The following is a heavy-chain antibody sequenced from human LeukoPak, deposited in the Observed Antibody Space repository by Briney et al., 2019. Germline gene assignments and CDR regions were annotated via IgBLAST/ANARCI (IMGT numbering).Heavy chain of an antibody. CDR1: GYTFKNYD. CDR3: ARAAAGGDDPFDV. CDR2: MNPNSDNA. V-gene: IGHV1-8*01. Sequence: ASVKVSCKASGYTFKNYDINWVRQAPGQGLEWMAWMNPNSDNAGSAQKFQGRVTMTRDTSINTAYMELSSLRSDDTGVYYCARAAAGGDDPFDVWGQGSLIIVSS. J-gene: IGHJ3*01. D-gene: IGHD6-25*01.